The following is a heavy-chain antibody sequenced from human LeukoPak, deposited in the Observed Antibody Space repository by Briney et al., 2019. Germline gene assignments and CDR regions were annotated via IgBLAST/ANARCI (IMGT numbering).Heavy chain of an antibody. CDR2: ISADGSVT. CDR1: GFTFSRYW. V-gene: IGHV3-74*01. J-gene: IGHJ5*02. D-gene: IGHD2-15*01. CDR3: ATAGGDGSRMGFDP. Sequence: GGSLRLSCADSGFTFSRYWMHWVRQTPGKGLVWVSCISADGSVTRYADSVKGRFTISRGNTKSTLYLQMHSLRAEDTAVYYCATAGGDGSRMGFDPWGQGTLVTVSS.